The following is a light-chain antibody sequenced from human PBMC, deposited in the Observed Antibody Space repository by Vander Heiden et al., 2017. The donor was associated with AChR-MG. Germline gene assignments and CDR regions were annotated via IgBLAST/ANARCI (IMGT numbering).Light chain of an antibody. CDR1: SSAVGSYNL. J-gene: IGLJ2*01. V-gene: IGLV2-23*02. CDR2: EVS. Sequence: QCALTQPASVSGSPGQSITIPFTGPSSAVGSYNLVSWYQQHPGKAPKLMIYEVSTRPSGVSNRFSGSKSGNTASLTISGLQAEDEADYYCCSYAGSSTLVFGGGTKLTVL. CDR3: CSYAGSSTLV.